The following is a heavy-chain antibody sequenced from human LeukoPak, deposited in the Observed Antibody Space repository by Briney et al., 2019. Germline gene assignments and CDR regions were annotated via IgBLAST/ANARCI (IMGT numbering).Heavy chain of an antibody. CDR3: AKEYGYTYGEFDY. Sequence: GGSLRLSCAASGFTFSSYSMNWVRQAPGKGLEWVSSISSSSSYIYYADSVKGRFTISRDNAKNSLYLQMNSLRAEDTAVYYCAKEYGYTYGEFDYWGQGTLVTVSS. J-gene: IGHJ4*02. V-gene: IGHV3-21*04. CDR1: GFTFSSYS. CDR2: ISSSSSYI. D-gene: IGHD5-18*01.